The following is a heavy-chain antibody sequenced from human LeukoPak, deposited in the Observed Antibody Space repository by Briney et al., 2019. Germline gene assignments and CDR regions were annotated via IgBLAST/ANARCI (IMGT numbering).Heavy chain of an antibody. V-gene: IGHV1-24*01. CDR3: ATGGGSTRYSSSWYEFFY. D-gene: IGHD6-13*01. Sequence: GASVKVSCKVSGYTLTELSMHWVRQAPGKGLEWMGGFDPEDGETIYAQKFQGRVTMTEDTSTDTAYMELSSLRSEDTAVYYCATGGGSTRYSSSWYEFFYWGQGTLVTVSS. CDR1: GYTLTELS. J-gene: IGHJ4*02. CDR2: FDPEDGET.